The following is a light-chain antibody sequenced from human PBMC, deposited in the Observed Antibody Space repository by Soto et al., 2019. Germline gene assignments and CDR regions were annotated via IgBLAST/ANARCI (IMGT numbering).Light chain of an antibody. CDR2: DVT. V-gene: IGLV2-8*01. Sequence: QSVLTQPPSASGSPGQSVTISCTGASSDVGAYNFVSWYQQHPGKAPKLMIYDVTERPSGVPDRFSGSKSGNTASLTVSGLQAEDEAQYYCSSYAGSIPVVFGGGTKLTVL. CDR1: SSDVGAYNF. J-gene: IGLJ2*01. CDR3: SSYAGSIPVV.